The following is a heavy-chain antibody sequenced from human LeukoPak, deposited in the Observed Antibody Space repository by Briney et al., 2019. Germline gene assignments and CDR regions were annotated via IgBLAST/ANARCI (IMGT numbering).Heavy chain of an antibody. CDR3: ARAPSSGWYQGVYYYYMDV. J-gene: IGHJ6*03. V-gene: IGHV1-8*01. CDR1: GYTFTSYD. CDR2: MNPNSGNT. D-gene: IGHD6-19*01. Sequence: GASVKVSCKASGYTFTSYDINWVRQATGRGLEWMGWMNPNSGNTGYAQKFQGRVTMTRNTSISTAYMELSSLRSEDTAVYYCARAPSSGWYQGVYYYYMDVWGKGTTVTVSS.